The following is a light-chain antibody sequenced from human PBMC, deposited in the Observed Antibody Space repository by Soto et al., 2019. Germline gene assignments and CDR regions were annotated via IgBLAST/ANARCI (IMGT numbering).Light chain of an antibody. CDR2: AAS. J-gene: IGKJ1*01. CDR3: QQYYSYPRT. CDR1: QGISSY. V-gene: IGKV1-8*01. Sequence: AIQMTQSPSSLSASTGDRVTITCRASQGISSYLAWYQQKPGKAPKLLIYAASTLQSGVPSRFSGSGSGTDFTLTISCLQSEDFATYYCQQYYSYPRTFGQGTTVDIK.